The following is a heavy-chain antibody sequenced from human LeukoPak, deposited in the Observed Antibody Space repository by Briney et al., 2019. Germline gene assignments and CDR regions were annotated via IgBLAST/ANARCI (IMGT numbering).Heavy chain of an antibody. J-gene: IGHJ4*02. Sequence: GSLRLSCAASGFTLSNSWMFWVRQGPGKGLVWVSDINNDGSRISYADSVKGRFTISRDGAKNTLFLQMNSLRAEDTAVQYCARGGLPGGFDYWGQGTLVTVSS. CDR2: INNDGSRI. D-gene: IGHD7-27*01. CDR1: GFTLSNSW. V-gene: IGHV3-74*01. CDR3: ARGGLPGGFDY.